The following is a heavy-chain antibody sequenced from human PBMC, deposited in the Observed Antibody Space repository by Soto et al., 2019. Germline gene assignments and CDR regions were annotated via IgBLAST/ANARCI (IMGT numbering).Heavy chain of an antibody. Sequence: GASVKVSCKASGYTFTIYGISWVRQAPGQGLEWMGWISAYNGNTNYAQKLQGRVTMTTDTSTSTAYMELRSLRSDDTAVYYCARDPGSSWYDCGLWFDPWGQGTLVTVSS. CDR3: ARDPGSSWYDCGLWFDP. D-gene: IGHD6-13*01. V-gene: IGHV1-18*01. CDR2: ISAYNGNT. CDR1: GYTFTIYG. J-gene: IGHJ5*02.